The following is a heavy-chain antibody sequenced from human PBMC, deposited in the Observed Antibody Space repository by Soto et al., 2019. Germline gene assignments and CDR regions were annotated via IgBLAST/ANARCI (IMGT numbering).Heavy chain of an antibody. D-gene: IGHD3-9*01. CDR3: ARDKGYDIRGMDV. Sequence: GGSMRLSCAASGFTVSTNYMSWVRQAPGKGLEWVSVIYGGGSTYYADSVKGRFTISRDNSKNTLYLQMNSLRAEDTAVYYCARDKGYDIRGMDVWGQGTTVTVSS. CDR2: IYGGGST. CDR1: GFTVSTNY. V-gene: IGHV3-53*01. J-gene: IGHJ6*02.